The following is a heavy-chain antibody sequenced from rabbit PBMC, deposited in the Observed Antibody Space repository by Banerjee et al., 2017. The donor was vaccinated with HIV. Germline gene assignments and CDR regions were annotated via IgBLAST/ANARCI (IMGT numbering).Heavy chain of an antibody. CDR1: GFSLSSYK. CDR2: IYSGTGTT. V-gene: IGHV1S40*01. Sequence: QSLEESGGDLVKPGASLTLTCAASGFSLSSYKIQWVRQAPGKGLEWIGTIYSGTGTTNYASWAKGRFTISKSSSTTVTLQMTSLTAADTATYLCARDLAGVIGWNFNLWGPGTLVTFS. J-gene: IGHJ4*01. CDR3: ARDLAGVIGWNFNL. D-gene: IGHD4-1*01.